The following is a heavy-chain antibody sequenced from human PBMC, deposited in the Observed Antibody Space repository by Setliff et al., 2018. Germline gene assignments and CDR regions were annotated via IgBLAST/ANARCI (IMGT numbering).Heavy chain of an antibody. CDR2: IHHSGST. CDR3: ARGTKTMVINYWYFDV. Sequence: SETLSLTCAVYGGSFSDYWWSWIRQLPGKGLEWIAEIHHSGSTNFHPSLKSRVAISVDPSKNQFYLNLRSVTAADTAVYFCARGTKTMVINYWYFDVWGRGTLVTVSS. D-gene: IGHD4-17*01. V-gene: IGHV4-34*01. J-gene: IGHJ2*01. CDR1: GGSFSDYW.